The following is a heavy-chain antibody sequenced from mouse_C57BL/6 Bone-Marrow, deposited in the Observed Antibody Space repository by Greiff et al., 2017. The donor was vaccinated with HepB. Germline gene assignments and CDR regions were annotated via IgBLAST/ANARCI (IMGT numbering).Heavy chain of an antibody. V-gene: IGHV5-4*03. J-gene: IGHJ2*01. CDR3: AGPLDY. CDR1: GFTFSSYA. Sequence: EVKLQESGGGLVKPGGSLKLSCAASGFTFSSYAMSWVRQTPEKRLEWVATISDGGSYTYYPDNVKGRFTISRDNAKNNLYLQMSHLKSEDTAMYYCAGPLDYWGQGTTLTVSS. CDR2: ISDGGSYT.